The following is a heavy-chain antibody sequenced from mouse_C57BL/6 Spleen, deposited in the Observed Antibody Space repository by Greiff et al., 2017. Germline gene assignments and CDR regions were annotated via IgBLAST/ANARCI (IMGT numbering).Heavy chain of an antibody. CDR2: IYPSDSET. CDR3: ARGGGNYWYFDV. J-gene: IGHJ1*03. CDR1: GYTFTSYW. Sequence: QVQLQQPGAELVRPGSSVKLSCKASGYTFTSYWMDWVKQRPGQGLEWIGNIYPSDSETHYNQKFKDKATLTVDKSSSTAYMQLSSLTSEDSAVYYCARGGGNYWYFDVWGTGTTVTVSS. V-gene: IGHV1-61*01. D-gene: IGHD2-1*01.